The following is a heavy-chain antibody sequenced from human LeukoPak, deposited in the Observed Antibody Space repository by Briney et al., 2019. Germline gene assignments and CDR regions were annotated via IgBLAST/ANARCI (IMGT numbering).Heavy chain of an antibody. CDR2: IYSGGST. J-gene: IGHJ3*02. D-gene: IGHD2-15*01. V-gene: IGHV3-53*01. Sequence: GGSLRLSFAASGFTVSSNYMSWVRQAPGKGLEWVSVIYSGGSTYYADSVKGRFTISRDNSKNTLYLQMNSLRAEDTAVYYCARGGGFDCSGGSCYAFDIWGQGTMVTVSS. CDR1: GFTVSSNY. CDR3: ARGGGFDCSGGSCYAFDI.